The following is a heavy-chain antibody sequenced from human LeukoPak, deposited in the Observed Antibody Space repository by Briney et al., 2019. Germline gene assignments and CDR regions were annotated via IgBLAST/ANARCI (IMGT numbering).Heavy chain of an antibody. Sequence: SETLSLTCTVSGGSISSSSYYWGWIRQPPGKGLEWIGSIYYSGSTYYNPSLKSRVTISVDTSKNQFSLKLSSVTAADTAVYYCAKGQYQLLTYMDVWGKGTTVTVSS. V-gene: IGHV4-39*01. J-gene: IGHJ6*03. CDR3: AKGQYQLLTYMDV. D-gene: IGHD2-2*01. CDR2: IYYSGST. CDR1: GGSISSSSYY.